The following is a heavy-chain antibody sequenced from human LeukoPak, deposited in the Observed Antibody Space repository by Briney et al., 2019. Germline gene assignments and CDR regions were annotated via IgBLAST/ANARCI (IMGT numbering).Heavy chain of an antibody. D-gene: IGHD3-16*02. CDR3: ARGLNYDYVWGSYRYTNGDY. Sequence: GGSLRLSCAASGFTFSSYSMNWVRQAPGKGLEWVSYISSSSSTIYYADSVKGRFTISRDNAKNSLYLQMNSLRAEDTAVYYCARGLNYDYVWGSYRYTNGDYRGQGTMVTVSS. J-gene: IGHJ4*02. V-gene: IGHV3-48*01. CDR2: ISSSSSTI. CDR1: GFTFSSYS.